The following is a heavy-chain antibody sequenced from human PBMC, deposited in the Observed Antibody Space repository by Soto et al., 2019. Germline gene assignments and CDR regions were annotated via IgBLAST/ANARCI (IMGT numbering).Heavy chain of an antibody. J-gene: IGHJ5*02. D-gene: IGHD1-7*01. CDR2: IIPMFGRP. V-gene: IGHV1-69*13. Sequence: SEKVSCKASGGTFSRYSIGWVRQVPGQWLEGMGGIIPMFGRPNYAQKFQHRVTITADESTSTAYMVLRSLRSEDTAIYYCATERGTTHGIGRGHNFGPWGQGTRVSV. CDR3: ATERGTTHGIGRGHNFGP. CDR1: GGTFSRYS.